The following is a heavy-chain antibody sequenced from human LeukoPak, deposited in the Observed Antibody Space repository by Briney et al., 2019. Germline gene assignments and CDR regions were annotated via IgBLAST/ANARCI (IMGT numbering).Heavy chain of an antibody. D-gene: IGHD2-15*01. J-gene: IGHJ4*02. CDR1: GSSFTTYW. V-gene: IGHV5-51*01. CDR2: IYPGDSDT. CDR3: ARARYCSGGSCYAEY. Sequence: GAALQISCQGSGSSFTTYWIGWVRPMPRKGREWMGIIYPGDSDTRYSPSFQGQVTISADKSITTAYLQWSSLKASDTAMYYSARARYCSGGSCYAEYWGRGTLVTVSS.